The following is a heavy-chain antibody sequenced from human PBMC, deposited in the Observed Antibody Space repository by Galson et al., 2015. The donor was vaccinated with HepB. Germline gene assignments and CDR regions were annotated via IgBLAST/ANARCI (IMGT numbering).Heavy chain of an antibody. CDR3: ARVARRITIFGSRYYYMDV. Sequence: SLRLSCAASGFTFSAYAINCVRQAPGEGLEWVSAISESGRSTYYADSVKGRFTISRDNSKNTLYLQMNSLRAEDTAVYYCARVARRITIFGSRYYYMDVWGKGTRSPSP. V-gene: IGHV3-23*01. D-gene: IGHD3-3*01. CDR2: ISESGRST. CDR1: GFTFSAYA. J-gene: IGHJ6*03.